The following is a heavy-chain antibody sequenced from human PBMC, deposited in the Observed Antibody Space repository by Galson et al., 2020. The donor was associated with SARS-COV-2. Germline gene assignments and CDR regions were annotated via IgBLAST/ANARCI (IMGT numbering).Heavy chain of an antibody. J-gene: IGHJ6*03. D-gene: IGHD2-2*01. CDR3: AREAEDIVVVPAAQPYYYYYMDV. CDR1: GGTFSSYA. CDR2: IIPILGIA. V-gene: IGHV1-69*10. Sequence: SVKVSCKASGGTFSSYAISWVRQAPGRGLEWMGGIIPILGIANYAQKFQGRVTITADKSTSTAYMELSSLRSEDTAVYYCAREAEDIVVVPAAQPYYYYYMDVWGKGTTVTVSS.